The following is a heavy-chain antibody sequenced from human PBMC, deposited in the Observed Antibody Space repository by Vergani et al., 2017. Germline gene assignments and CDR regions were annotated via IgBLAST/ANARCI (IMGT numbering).Heavy chain of an antibody. D-gene: IGHD5-18*01. J-gene: IGHJ2*01. V-gene: IGHV3-11*06. Sequence: VQLLESGGGLVQPGGSLRLSCAASGFTFSDYYMSWIRQAPGKGLEWVSYISSSSSYTNYADSVKGRFTISRDNAKNSLYLQMNSLRAEDTAVYYCARDVRGRGYSYGSADWYFDLWGRGTLVTVSS. CDR1: GFTFSDYY. CDR3: ARDVRGRGYSYGSADWYFDL. CDR2: ISSSSSYT.